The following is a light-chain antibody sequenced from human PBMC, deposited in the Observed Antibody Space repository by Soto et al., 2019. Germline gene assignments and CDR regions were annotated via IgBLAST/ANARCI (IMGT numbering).Light chain of an antibody. J-gene: IGLJ1*01. CDR1: SRDVGGNNY. V-gene: IGLV2-8*01. CDR2: EVS. CDR3: LSYAGSTNYV. Sequence: SALTQPPSASGSPGQSVSISCTGTSRDVGGNNYVSWYQQHPGKAPKLMIYEVSKRPSGVPDRFSGSKSGNTASLTVSGLQAEDEADYFCLSYAGSTNYVFGTGTKV.